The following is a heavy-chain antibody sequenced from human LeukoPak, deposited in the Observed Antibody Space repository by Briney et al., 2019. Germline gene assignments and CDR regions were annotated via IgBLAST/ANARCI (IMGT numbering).Heavy chain of an antibody. J-gene: IGHJ4*02. CDR1: GGSISSYH. D-gene: IGHD3-10*01. Sequence: SETLSLTCTVSGGSISSYHWSWIRQPPGKGLECIGYIYYSGSTNYNPSLKSRVTISVDTSKNQFSLKLSSVTAADTAVYYCASGMVRGLAPVVLDYWGQGTLVTVSS. V-gene: IGHV4-59*12. CDR2: IYYSGST. CDR3: ASGMVRGLAPVVLDY.